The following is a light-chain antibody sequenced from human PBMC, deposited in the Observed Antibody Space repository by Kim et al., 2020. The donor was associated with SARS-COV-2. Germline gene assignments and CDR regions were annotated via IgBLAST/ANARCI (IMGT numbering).Light chain of an antibody. CDR2: GAS. J-gene: IGKJ1*01. V-gene: IGKV3-20*01. CDR1: HSIGIS. Sequence: LSPGEGATLSCRASHSIGISLAWYQQTRGQAPRLLIYGASSRAPDIPDRFSGSGSGTDFTLTISRLEPEDFAVYYCHQYGSSPWTFGQGTKVDIK. CDR3: HQYGSSPWT.